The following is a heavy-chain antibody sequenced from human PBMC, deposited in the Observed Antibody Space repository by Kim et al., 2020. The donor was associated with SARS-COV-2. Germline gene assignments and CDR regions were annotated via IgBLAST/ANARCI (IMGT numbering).Heavy chain of an antibody. D-gene: IGHD3-3*01. CDR1: GGSFSGYY. CDR3: ARGLGYYDFWSGYYQIHNWFDP. V-gene: IGHV4-34*01. CDR2: INHSGST. Sequence: SETLSLTCAVYGGSFSGYYWSWIRQPPGKGLEWIGEINHSGSTNYNPSLKSRVTISVDTSKNQFSLKLSSVTAADTAVYYCARGLGYYDFWSGYYQIHNWFDPWGQGTLVTVSS. J-gene: IGHJ5*02.